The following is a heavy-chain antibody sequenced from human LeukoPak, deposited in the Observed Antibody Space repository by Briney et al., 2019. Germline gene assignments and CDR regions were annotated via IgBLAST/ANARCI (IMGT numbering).Heavy chain of an antibody. D-gene: IGHD3-16*01. CDR3: ANALMITLRAFDI. J-gene: IGHJ3*02. CDR2: IRYDGSNK. CDR1: GFTFSSYA. V-gene: IGHV3-30*02. Sequence: GGSLRLSCAASGFTFSSYAMHWVRQAPGKGLEWVAFIRYDGSNKYYADSVKGRFTISRDNSKNTLYLQMNSLRAEDTAVYYCANALMITLRAFDIWGQGTMVTVSS.